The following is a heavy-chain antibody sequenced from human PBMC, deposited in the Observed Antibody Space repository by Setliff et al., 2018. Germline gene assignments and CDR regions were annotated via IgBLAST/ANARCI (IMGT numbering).Heavy chain of an antibody. J-gene: IGHJ3*02. D-gene: IGHD2-21*01. CDR2: INPSGGST. CDR1: GYTFTSYY. V-gene: IGHV1-46*01. Sequence: ASVKVSCKASGYTFTSYYMHWVRQAPGQGLEWMGIINPSGGSTSYAQKFQGRVTMTRDTSTSTVYMELSSLRSDDTAVYYCARGDFDSYFPLNAFDIWGQGTMVTVSS. CDR3: ARGDFDSYFPLNAFDI.